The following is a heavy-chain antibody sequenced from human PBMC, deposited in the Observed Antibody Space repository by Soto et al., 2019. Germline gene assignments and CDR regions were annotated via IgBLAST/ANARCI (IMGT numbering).Heavy chain of an antibody. D-gene: IGHD7-27*01. CDR2: INPNSGGT. J-gene: IGHJ4*02. V-gene: IGHV1-2*04. CDR1: GYTFTGYY. CDR3: ARGEEDKIKPGDYFDY. Sequence: ASVKVSCKASGYTFTGYYMHWVRQAPGQGLEWMGWINPNSGGTNYAQKFQGWVTMTRDTSISTAYMELSRLRSDDTAVYYCARGEEDKIKPGDYFDYWGQGTLVTVSS.